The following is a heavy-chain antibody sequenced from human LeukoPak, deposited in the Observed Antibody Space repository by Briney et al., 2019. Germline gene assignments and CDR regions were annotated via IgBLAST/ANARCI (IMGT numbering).Heavy chain of an antibody. J-gene: IGHJ4*02. CDR3: ARESVKSAAEVYFDY. CDR2: IWYDGSNK. V-gene: IGHV3-33*08. CDR1: EFTFSSYS. Sequence: PGGSLRLSCAASEFTFSSYSMHWVRQAPGKGLEWVAAIWYDGSNKYYADSVKGRFTISRDNSKNTLYLQMNSLRAEDTAVYYCARESVKSAAEVYFDYWSQGTLVTVSS. D-gene: IGHD6-13*01.